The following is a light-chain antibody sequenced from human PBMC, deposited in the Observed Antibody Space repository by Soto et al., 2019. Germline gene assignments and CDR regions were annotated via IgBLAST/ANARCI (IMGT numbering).Light chain of an antibody. CDR2: GAS. V-gene: IGKV3-15*01. CDR3: QKYNNWPPWT. CDR1: QSVSNDF. J-gene: IGKJ1*01. Sequence: EIVLTQSPGILSLSPGERATLSCRASQSVSNDFLAWYQQKPGQAPRLLIYGASTRATGFPARFSGSGSGTEFTLTISSLQSEDFAVYYCQKYNNWPPWTFGQGTKVDIK.